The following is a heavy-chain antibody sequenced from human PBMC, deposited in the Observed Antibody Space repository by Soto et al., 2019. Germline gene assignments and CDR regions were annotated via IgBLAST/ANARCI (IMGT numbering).Heavy chain of an antibody. CDR2: INAGNGNT. Sequence: ASVKVSCKASGYTFTSYAMHWVRQAPGQRLEWMGWINAGNGNTKYSQKFQGRVTITRDTSATTAYMERSSLRSEDTAVYYCATTVDILTGYYTSDAFDIWGQGTMVTVSS. CDR3: ATTVDILTGYYTSDAFDI. D-gene: IGHD3-9*01. J-gene: IGHJ3*02. V-gene: IGHV1-3*01. CDR1: GYTFTSYA.